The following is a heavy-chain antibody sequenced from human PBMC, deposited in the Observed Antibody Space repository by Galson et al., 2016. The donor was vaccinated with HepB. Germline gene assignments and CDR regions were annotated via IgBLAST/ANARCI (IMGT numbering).Heavy chain of an antibody. CDR2: FSGWGGGP. CDR1: GFTFSSYA. V-gene: IGHV3-23*01. CDR3: AKESRFGQQLDKYYFDY. D-gene: IGHD6-13*01. Sequence: SLRLSCAASGFTFSSYAMTWVRQAPGKGLEWVSGFSGWGGGPYYADSVKGRFIISRDNSKNTMYLQMNILRAEDTAIYYCAKESRFGQQLDKYYFDYWGQGTLVTVSS. J-gene: IGHJ4*02.